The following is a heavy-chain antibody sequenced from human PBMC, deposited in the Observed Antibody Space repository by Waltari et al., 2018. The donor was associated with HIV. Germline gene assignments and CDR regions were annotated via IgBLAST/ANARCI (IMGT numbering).Heavy chain of an antibody. CDR3: ARHRVGFDVSLVYGMDV. Sequence: QVQLQESGPGLVRPSGTLSLTCAVSGVSIRSSNSWSWVRQPPGRGLEWIGEIDHRGTNNYNTARQSRVTIAVDKSRKQFSRNLTAVTAADTAMYYCARHRVGFDVSLVYGMDVWGQGTTVTVSS. CDR2: IDHRGTN. CDR1: GVSIRSSNS. J-gene: IGHJ6*02. D-gene: IGHD3-16*01. V-gene: IGHV4-4*02.